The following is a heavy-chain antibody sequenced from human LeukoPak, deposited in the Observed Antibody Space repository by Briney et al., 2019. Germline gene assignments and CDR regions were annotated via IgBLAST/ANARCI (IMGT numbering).Heavy chain of an antibody. J-gene: IGHJ2*01. CDR1: GGSISSYY. CDR2: IYTSGST. CDR3: ARAFGYSSGWLLHGGSAYFDL. V-gene: IGHV4-4*07. Sequence: SSETLSLTCTASGGSISSYYWSWIRQPAGKGLEWIGRIYTSGSTNYNPSLKSRVTMSVDTSKNQFSLKLSSVTAADTAVYYCARAFGYSSGWLLHGGSAYFDLWGRGTLVTVSS. D-gene: IGHD6-19*01.